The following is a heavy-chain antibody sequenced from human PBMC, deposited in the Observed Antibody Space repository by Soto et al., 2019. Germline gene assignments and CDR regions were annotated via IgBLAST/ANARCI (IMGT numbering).Heavy chain of an antibody. D-gene: IGHD5-12*01. CDR2: IYDSGGS. V-gene: IGHV4-30-4*01. CDR3: AREKGYISGPKNFDY. Sequence: KPSETLSLTCTVSGASISSGDYFWSWIRQSPGKGLEWIGYIYDSGGSYYNPSLKSRVTMSVDTSKNQFSLKLRSVTAADTAVYYCAREKGYISGPKNFDYWGQGTLVTVSS. J-gene: IGHJ4*02. CDR1: GASISSGDYF.